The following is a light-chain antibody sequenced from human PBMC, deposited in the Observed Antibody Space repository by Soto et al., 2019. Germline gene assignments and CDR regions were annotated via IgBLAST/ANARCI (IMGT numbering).Light chain of an antibody. CDR3: QQLNSFPIP. CDR2: AAS. J-gene: IGKJ3*01. Sequence: IQLTQAPSSLSASVGDRVTISCRASQGIANFLAWYQQKPGKAPKLLIYAASTLQGGVPSRFSGSGSGTDFTLTISSLQPEDFATYYCQQLNSFPIPFGPATKVHIK. CDR1: QGIANF. V-gene: IGKV1-9*01.